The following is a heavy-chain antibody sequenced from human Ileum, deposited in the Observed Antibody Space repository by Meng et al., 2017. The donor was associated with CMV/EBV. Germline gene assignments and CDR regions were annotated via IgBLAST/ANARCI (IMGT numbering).Heavy chain of an antibody. Sequence: GESLKISCTGSGFIFGDYALSWVRQAPGKGLEWVGFIRSRTYGGTTEYAASVKGRFNISRDDSKSIAYLQINSLKTEDTGVYFCTRVLDIVVVPAAVVLGGDDCWGQGTLVTVSS. CDR1: GFIFGDYA. CDR3: TRVLDIVVVPAAVVLGGDDC. J-gene: IGHJ4*02. V-gene: IGHV3-49*04. D-gene: IGHD2-2*03. CDR2: IRSRTYGGTT.